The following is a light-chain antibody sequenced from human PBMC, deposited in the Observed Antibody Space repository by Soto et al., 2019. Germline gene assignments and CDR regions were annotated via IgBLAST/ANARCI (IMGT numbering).Light chain of an antibody. CDR2: DVS. CDR3: SSYTSSITLV. Sequence: QSALTQPASVSGSPGQSITISCTGTSSDVGGYNYVSWYQQHPGKAPKLMIYDVSNRPSGVSNRFSGSKSGNTASLSISGLQADDEADYYCSSYTSSITLVFGGGTQLTVL. V-gene: IGLV2-14*03. CDR1: SSDVGGYNY. J-gene: IGLJ2*01.